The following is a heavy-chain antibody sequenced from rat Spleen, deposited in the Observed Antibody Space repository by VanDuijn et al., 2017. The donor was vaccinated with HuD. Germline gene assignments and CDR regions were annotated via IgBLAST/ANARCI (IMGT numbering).Heavy chain of an antibody. CDR3: AREGFGVRD. CDR2: INKDSSTI. Sequence: EVKLVESGGGLVQPGRSLKLSCAASGFNFNDYWMGWVRQAPGKGLEWIGEINKDSSTIKYVPSLKDKFIISRDNAQNTLYLQMSKLGSEDTAIYYCAREGFGVRDWGQGVMVTVSS. J-gene: IGHJ2*01. V-gene: IGHV4-2*01. D-gene: IGHD4-3*01. CDR1: GFNFNDYW.